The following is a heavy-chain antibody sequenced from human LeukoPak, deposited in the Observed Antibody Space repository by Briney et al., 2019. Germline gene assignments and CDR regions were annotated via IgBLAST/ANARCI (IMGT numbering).Heavy chain of an antibody. Sequence: PSETLSLTCAVYGGSFSGYYWSWIRQPPGKGLEWIGEINHSGSTNYNPSLKSRVTISVDTSKNQFSLKLSSVTAADTAVYYCARYHLNGGQYGSGSYLLRGSPNWFDPWGQGILVTVSS. CDR1: GGSFSGYY. V-gene: IGHV4-34*01. CDR3: ARYHLNGGQYGSGSYLLRGSPNWFDP. J-gene: IGHJ5*02. CDR2: INHSGST. D-gene: IGHD3-10*01.